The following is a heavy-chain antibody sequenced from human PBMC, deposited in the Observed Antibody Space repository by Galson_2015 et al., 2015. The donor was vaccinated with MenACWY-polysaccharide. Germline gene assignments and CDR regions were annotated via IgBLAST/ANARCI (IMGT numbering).Heavy chain of an antibody. D-gene: IGHD4-11*01. J-gene: IGHJ3*02. CDR1: GGTFNSYN. CDR3: ARDKGILQLDVFDI. CDR2: IIPTLGNP. V-gene: IGHV1-69*08. Sequence: SVKVSCKASGGTFNSYNIYWVRQAPGQGLEWMGRIIPTLGNPNYAQKFQGRVTVTADKSSNTVYMELSSLRSEDTAIYYCARDKGILQLDVFDIWGQGTLVTVSS.